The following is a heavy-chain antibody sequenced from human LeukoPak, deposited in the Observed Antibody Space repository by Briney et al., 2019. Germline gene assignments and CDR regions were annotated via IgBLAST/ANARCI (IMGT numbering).Heavy chain of an antibody. Sequence: SETLSLTCTVSGGSISSGGYYWSWIRPHPGKGLEWIGDIYFSGGTYYNPSLTSRVTISVDTSKNQFSLKLSSVTAADTAMYYCATRSAAAQGMYFDYWGQGPWSPSPQ. D-gene: IGHD2-2*01. CDR1: GGSISSGGYY. CDR3: ATRSAAAQGMYFDY. J-gene: IGHJ4*02. V-gene: IGHV4-31*03. CDR2: IYFSGGT.